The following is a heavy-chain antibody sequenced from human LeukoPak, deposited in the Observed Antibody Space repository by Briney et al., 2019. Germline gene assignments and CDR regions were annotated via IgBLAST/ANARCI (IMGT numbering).Heavy chain of an antibody. V-gene: IGHV4-61*02. CDR3: ARCYYDSWFDP. CDR1: GGSISSGSYY. D-gene: IGHD3-22*01. J-gene: IGHJ5*02. Sequence: SETLSLTCTVSGGSISSGSYYWSWIRQPAGKGLEWIGRMYTSGSTNYNPSLKSRVTISVDTSKNQFSLTLSSVTAADTAVYYCARCYYDSWFDPWGQGTLVTVSS. CDR2: MYTSGST.